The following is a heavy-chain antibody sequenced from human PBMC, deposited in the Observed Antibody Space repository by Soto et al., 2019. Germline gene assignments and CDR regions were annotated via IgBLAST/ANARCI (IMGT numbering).Heavy chain of an antibody. CDR3: AREGLGATEEGYYFDY. J-gene: IGHJ4*02. D-gene: IGHD1-26*01. CDR2: INPNSGGT. Sequence: ASVKVSCKASGYTFTGYYMHWVRQAPGLGLEWMGWINPNSGGTNYAQKFQGWVTMTRDTSISTAYMELSRLRSDDTAVYYCAREGLGATEEGYYFDYWGQGTLVTVSS. CDR1: GYTFTGYY. V-gene: IGHV1-2*04.